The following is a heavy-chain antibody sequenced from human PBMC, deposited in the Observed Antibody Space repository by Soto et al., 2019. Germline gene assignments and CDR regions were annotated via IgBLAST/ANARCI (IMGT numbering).Heavy chain of an antibody. CDR1: GGSISSYY. V-gene: IGHV4-59*01. Sequence: SETLSLTCTVSGGSISSYYWSWIRQPPGKGLEWIGYIYYSGSTNYNPSLKSRVTISVDTSKNQFSLKLSSVTAADTAVYYCARDRGQGDLRHYYGMDVWGQGTTVTVSS. D-gene: IGHD3-16*01. CDR3: ARDRGQGDLRHYYGMDV. J-gene: IGHJ6*02. CDR2: IYYSGST.